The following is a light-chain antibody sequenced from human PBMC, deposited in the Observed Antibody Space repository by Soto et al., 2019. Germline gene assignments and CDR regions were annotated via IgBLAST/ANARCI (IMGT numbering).Light chain of an antibody. V-gene: IGLV7-46*01. CDR3: FLSFGGTRGV. Sequence: QAVVTQEPSLTVSPGGTVTLTCASSTGAVTSGHYPYWFQQKPGQAPRTLIYDSTNKHSWTPARFSGSLLGGKAALTLSGAQPEDDAHYYCFLSFGGTRGVFGGGTKLTVL. J-gene: IGLJ2*01. CDR1: TGAVTSGHY. CDR2: DST.